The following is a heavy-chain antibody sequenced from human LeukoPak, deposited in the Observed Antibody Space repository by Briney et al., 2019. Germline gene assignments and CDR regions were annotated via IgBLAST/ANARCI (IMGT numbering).Heavy chain of an antibody. Sequence: SETLSLTCAVYGGSFSGYYWSWIRQPPGKGLEWIGEINHSGSTNYNPSLKSRVTISVDTSKNQFSLKLSSVTAAGTAVYYCAAARRRGRIDYWGQGTLVTVSS. CDR2: INHSGST. J-gene: IGHJ4*02. CDR3: AAARRRGRIDY. D-gene: IGHD6-6*01. CDR1: GGSFSGYY. V-gene: IGHV4-34*01.